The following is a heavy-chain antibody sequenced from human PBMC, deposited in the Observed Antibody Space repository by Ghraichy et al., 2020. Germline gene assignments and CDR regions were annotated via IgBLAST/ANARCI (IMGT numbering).Heavy chain of an antibody. CDR2: ISGSGGNT. CDR1: GFTFSTYA. CDR3: AKDSAYGSSTTCYQAFDY. V-gene: IGHV3-23*01. Sequence: GGSLRLSCAASGFTFSTYAMSWVRQAPGKGLEWVSAISGSGGNTFHADSVKGRFTISRDNSKNTLYLQMDSLRAEDTAVYYCAKDSAYGSSTTCYQAFDYWGQGTLVTVSS. D-gene: IGHD2-2*01. J-gene: IGHJ4*02.